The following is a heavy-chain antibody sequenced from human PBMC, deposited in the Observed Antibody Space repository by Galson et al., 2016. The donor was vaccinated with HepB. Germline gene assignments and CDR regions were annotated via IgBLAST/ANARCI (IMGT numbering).Heavy chain of an antibody. J-gene: IGHJ4*01. D-gene: IGHD2-15*01. CDR2: IYHSGAT. V-gene: IGHV4-4*02. CDR1: GGSINSYNW. CDR3: APLGYCTGGTCYKVY. Sequence: ETLSLTCTVSGGSINSYNWWSWVRQTPGKGLEWIGEIYHSGATNYNPSLKSRATISLDKSKNQFSLKLTSVTAADTAVYYCAPLGYCTGGTCYKVYWGHGTLVTVSS.